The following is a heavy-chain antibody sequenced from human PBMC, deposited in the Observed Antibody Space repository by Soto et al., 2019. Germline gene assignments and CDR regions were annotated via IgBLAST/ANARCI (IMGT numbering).Heavy chain of an antibody. J-gene: IGHJ5*02. V-gene: IGHV3-30-3*01. CDR2: ISYDGSNK. Sequence: PGGSLRLSCAASGFTFSSYAMHWVRQAPGKGLEWVAVISYDGSNKYYADSVKGRFTISRDNSKNTLYLQMNSLRAEDTAVYYCARDQMREEWLLSSNNWFDPRSQGTLVTVSS. CDR1: GFTFSSYA. D-gene: IGHD3-3*01. CDR3: ARDQMREEWLLSSNNWFDP.